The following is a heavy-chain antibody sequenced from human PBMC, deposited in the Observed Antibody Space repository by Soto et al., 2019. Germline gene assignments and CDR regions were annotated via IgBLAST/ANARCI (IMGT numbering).Heavy chain of an antibody. CDR2: ISSSSYI. J-gene: IGHJ4*02. V-gene: IGHV3-21*01. Sequence: GGSLRLSCAASGFTFSSYSMNWVRQAPGKGLEWVSSISSSSYIYYADSVKGRFTISRDNAKNSLYLQMNSLRAEDTAVYYCARDRGMTTLRPAIDYRGQGTLVTVSS. CDR1: GFTFSSYS. D-gene: IGHD4-17*01. CDR3: ARDRGMTTLRPAIDY.